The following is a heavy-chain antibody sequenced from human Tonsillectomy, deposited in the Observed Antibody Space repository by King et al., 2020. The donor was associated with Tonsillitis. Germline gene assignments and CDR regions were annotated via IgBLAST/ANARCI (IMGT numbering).Heavy chain of an antibody. J-gene: IGHJ3*01. CDR2: MSYDGNNK. CDR1: GFKFSTYA. CDR3: ANIPSEVTAFDV. Sequence: VQLVESGGGVVQPGRSLRLSCAASGFKFSTYAMHWVRQAPGKGLEWVALMSYDGNNKFYADSVRGRFTISRDNSKNTLYLQMNSLRPEDTAVYYCANIPSEVTAFDVWGQGTMVTVSS. V-gene: IGHV3-30*18. D-gene: IGHD2-21*01.